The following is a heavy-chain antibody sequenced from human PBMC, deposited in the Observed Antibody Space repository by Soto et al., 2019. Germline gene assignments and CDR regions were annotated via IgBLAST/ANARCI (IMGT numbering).Heavy chain of an antibody. D-gene: IGHD6-19*01. CDR1: GFTFSSYA. CDR2: IWYDGSNE. V-gene: IGHV3-33*01. CDR3: ARVKSSGSFDY. J-gene: IGHJ4*02. Sequence: QVQVVESGGVVVQPGRSLRLSCAASGFTFSSYAMHWVRQAPGKGLEWVAVIWYDGSNEYYADSVKGRFTISRDNSKYTLYLQMNSLRAEDTAVYYCARVKSSGSFDYWGQGTLVTVSS.